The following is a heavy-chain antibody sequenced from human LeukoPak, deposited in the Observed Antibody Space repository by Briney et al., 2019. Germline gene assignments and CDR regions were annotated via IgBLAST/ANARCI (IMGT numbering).Heavy chain of an antibody. Sequence: SETLSLTCTVSGGSISSYYWSWIRQPPGKGLEWIGYIYYSGSTNYNPSLKSRVTISVDTSKNQFSLKLSSVSAADTAVYYCARQNYDSSGYYAYYFDYWGQGTLVTVSS. CDR2: IYYSGST. J-gene: IGHJ4*02. D-gene: IGHD3-22*01. CDR1: GGSISSYY. V-gene: IGHV4-59*01. CDR3: ARQNYDSSGYYAYYFDY.